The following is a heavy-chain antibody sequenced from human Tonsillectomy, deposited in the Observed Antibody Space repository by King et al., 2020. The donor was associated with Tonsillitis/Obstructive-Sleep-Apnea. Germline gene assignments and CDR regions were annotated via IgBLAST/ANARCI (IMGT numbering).Heavy chain of an antibody. D-gene: IGHD1-26*01. CDR1: GFTVSSNY. Sequence: VQLVESGGGLIQPGGSLRLSCAASGFTVSSNYMSWVRQAPGKGLEWVSVIYSGGSTYYADSVKGRFTISRDNSKNTLYLQMNSLTDEDTAVDYCARGLXGATSLXVSLXYWGQXTLVTVS. V-gene: IGHV3-53*01. CDR2: IYSGGST. CDR3: ARGLXGATSLXVSLXY. J-gene: IGHJ4*02.